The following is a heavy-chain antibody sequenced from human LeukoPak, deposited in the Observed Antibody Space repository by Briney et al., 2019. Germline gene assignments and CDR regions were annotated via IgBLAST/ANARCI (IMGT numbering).Heavy chain of an antibody. CDR3: ASKDCSGGSCYTRPIWGMDV. CDR1: GFTFSSYA. CDR2: ISSNGGST. J-gene: IGHJ6*02. V-gene: IGHV3-64*01. D-gene: IGHD2-15*01. Sequence: GGSLRLSCAASGFTFSSYAMHWVRQAPGKGLEYVSAISSNGGSTYYANSVKGRFTISRDNSKNTLYLQMGSLRAEDTAVYYCASKDCSGGSCYTRPIWGMDVWGQGTTVTVSS.